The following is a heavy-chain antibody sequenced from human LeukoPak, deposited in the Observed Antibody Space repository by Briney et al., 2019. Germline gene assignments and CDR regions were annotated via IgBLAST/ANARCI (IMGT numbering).Heavy chain of an antibody. D-gene: IGHD6-13*01. V-gene: IGHV4-34*01. CDR2: INHSGST. CDR1: GGSFSGYY. J-gene: IGHJ4*02. CDR3: ASLAAGVGFDY. Sequence: SETLSLTGAVYGGSFSGYYWSWIRQPPGKGLEWIGEINHSGSTNYNPSLKSRVTISVDTSKNQFSLKLSSVTAADTAVYYCASLAAGVGFDYWGQGTLVTVSS.